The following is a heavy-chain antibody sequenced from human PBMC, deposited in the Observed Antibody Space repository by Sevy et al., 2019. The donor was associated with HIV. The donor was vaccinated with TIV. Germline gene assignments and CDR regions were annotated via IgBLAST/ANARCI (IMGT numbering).Heavy chain of an antibody. CDR3: AREREFPTLGYYYYGMDV. CDR1: GFTFSSYG. Sequence: GGSLRLSCAASGFTFSSYGMHWVRQAPGKGLEWVALIWYDGSNKYYADSVKGRFTISRDNSKNTLYLQMNSLRAEDTAVYYCAREREFPTLGYYYYGMDVWGQGTTVTVSS. D-gene: IGHD3-10*01. CDR2: IWYDGSNK. V-gene: IGHV3-33*01. J-gene: IGHJ6*02.